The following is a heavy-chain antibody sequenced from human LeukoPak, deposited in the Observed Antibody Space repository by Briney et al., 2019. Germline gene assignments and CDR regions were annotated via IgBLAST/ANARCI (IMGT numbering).Heavy chain of an antibody. D-gene: IGHD1-1*01. CDR2: ILYDGSRT. J-gene: IGHJ4*02. CDR3: VKDWTWAFDY. V-gene: IGHV3-30*02. CDR1: GFTFRTNG. Sequence: GGSLRLSCATSGFTFRTNGMHWFRQAPGKGLEWVAYILYDGSRTYYADSVQGRFSISRDNSKNTVDLQISSLRGEDTAVYYCVKDWTWAFDYWGQGTLVTVSS.